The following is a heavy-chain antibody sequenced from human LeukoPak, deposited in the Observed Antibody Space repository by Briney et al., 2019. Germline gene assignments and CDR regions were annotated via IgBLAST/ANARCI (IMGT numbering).Heavy chain of an antibody. D-gene: IGHD1-26*01. CDR2: IIPIFGTA. V-gene: IGHV1-69*05. J-gene: IGHJ6*03. Sequence: SVRVSCKASGGTFSSYAISWVRQAPGQGLEWMGGIIPIFGTANYAQKFQGRVTITTDESTGTAYMELSSLRSEDTAVYYCARAPLGPSYYYYYMDVWGKGTTVTVSS. CDR1: GGTFSSYA. CDR3: ARAPLGPSYYYYYMDV.